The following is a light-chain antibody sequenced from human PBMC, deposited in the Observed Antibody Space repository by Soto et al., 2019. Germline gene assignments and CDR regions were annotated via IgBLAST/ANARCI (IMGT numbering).Light chain of an antibody. CDR1: QGISTY. J-gene: IGKJ3*01. CDR3: QQVNTYT. CDR2: AAS. V-gene: IGKV1-9*01. Sequence: DIQLTQSPSFLSASVGDRVTITCRASQGISTYLAWYQQKPGKAPSLLIYAASTLQSGVPSRFSGSGAGTEFTLTIRSLQPDDFATDYCQQVNTYTFGPGTKVNIK.